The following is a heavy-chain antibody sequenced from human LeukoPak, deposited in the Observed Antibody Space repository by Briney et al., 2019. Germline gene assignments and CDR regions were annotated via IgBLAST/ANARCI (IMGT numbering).Heavy chain of an antibody. J-gene: IGHJ4*02. CDR1: GYTLTELS. CDR2: FDPEDGDT. V-gene: IGHV1-24*01. Sequence: ASVKVSCKVSGYTLTELSMHWVRQAPGKGLEWMGGFDPEDGDTIYAQKFQGRVTMTEDTSTDTAYMELSSLRSEDTAVYYCATWYSYGYYFDYWGQGTLVTVSS. D-gene: IGHD5-18*01. CDR3: ATWYSYGYYFDY.